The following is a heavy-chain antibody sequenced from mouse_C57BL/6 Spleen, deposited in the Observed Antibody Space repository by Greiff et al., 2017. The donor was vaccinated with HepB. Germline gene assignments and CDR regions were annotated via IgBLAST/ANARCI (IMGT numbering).Heavy chain of an antibody. D-gene: IGHD2-4*01. CDR3: APYDYDGF. J-gene: IGHJ3*01. Sequence: VQLQQSGAELARPGASVKMSCKASGYTFTSYTMHWVKQRPGQGLEWIGYINPSSGYTKYNQKFKDKATLTADKSSSTAYMQLSSLTSEDSAVYYCAPYDYDGFWGQGTLVTVSA. CDR1: GYTFTSYT. V-gene: IGHV1-4*01. CDR2: INPSSGYT.